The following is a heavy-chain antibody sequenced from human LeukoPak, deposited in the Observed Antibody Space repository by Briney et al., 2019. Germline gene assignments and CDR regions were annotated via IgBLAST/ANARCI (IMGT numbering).Heavy chain of an antibody. J-gene: IGHJ4*02. CDR3: ARPLTINWYPGFDS. V-gene: IGHV3-48*01. CDR2: ISSGSSTT. D-gene: IGHD1-1*01. CDR1: GFTVSSNY. Sequence: GGSLRLSCAASGFTVSSNYMSWVRQAPGKGLEWLSYISSGSSTTYYADSVKGRFTISRDNAKNSLYLQMNSLRAEDTAVYYCARPLTINWYPGFDSWGQGTLVTVSS.